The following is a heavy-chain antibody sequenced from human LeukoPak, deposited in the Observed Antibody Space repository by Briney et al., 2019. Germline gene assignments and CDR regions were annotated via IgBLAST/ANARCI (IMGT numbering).Heavy chain of an antibody. CDR3: ARAISGDFDI. CDR2: IYYSGST. CDR1: GGSISSGGYY. J-gene: IGHJ3*02. Sequence: SETLSLTCTVSGGSISSGGYYWSWIRQHPGKGLEWIGYIYYSGSTYYNPSLKSRVTISVDTSKNQFSLKLSSVTAADTAVYYCARAISGDFDIWGQGTMVTVSS. D-gene: IGHD6-25*01. V-gene: IGHV4-31*03.